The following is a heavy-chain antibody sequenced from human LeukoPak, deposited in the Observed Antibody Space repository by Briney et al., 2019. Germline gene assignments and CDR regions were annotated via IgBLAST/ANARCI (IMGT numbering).Heavy chain of an antibody. J-gene: IGHJ6*03. CDR3: ARGGGAAAGSEGAPYMDV. CDR1: GGSFSGYY. CDR2: INHSGST. Sequence: SETLSLTCAVYGGSFSGYYWSWIRQPPGKGLEWIGEINHSGSTNYNPSLKSRVTISVDTSKNQFSLKLSSVTAADTAVHYCARGGGAAAGSEGAPYMDVWGKGTTVTVSS. D-gene: IGHD6-13*01. V-gene: IGHV4-34*01.